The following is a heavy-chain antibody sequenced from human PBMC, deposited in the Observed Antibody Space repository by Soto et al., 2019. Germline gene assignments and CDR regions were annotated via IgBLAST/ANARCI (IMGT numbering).Heavy chain of an antibody. D-gene: IGHD3-3*01. V-gene: IGHV4-59*01. CDR1: GGSISSYY. CDR3: ARTPNYDFWRGYPVLFDY. CDR2: IYYSGST. J-gene: IGHJ4*02. Sequence: PSETLSLTCTASGGSISSYYWSWIRQPPGKGLEWIGYIYYSGSTNYNPSLKSRVTISVDTSKNQFSLKLSSVTAADTAVYYCARTPNYDFWRGYPVLFDYWGQGNLVTV.